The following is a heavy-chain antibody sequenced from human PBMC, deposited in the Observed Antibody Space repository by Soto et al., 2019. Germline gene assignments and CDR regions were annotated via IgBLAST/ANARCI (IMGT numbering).Heavy chain of an antibody. J-gene: IGHJ5*02. CDR3: ARHGFYGDYSSNYFDP. Sequence: GESLKIYCXGSGYSFTNYWIAWVRQMPGKGLEYMGIIYPSDSTTRYSPSFQGQVTISADKSISTAYLQWNSLKASDTAMYYCARHGFYGDYSSNYFDPWGQGTLVTVSS. CDR2: IYPSDSTT. CDR1: GYSFTNYW. V-gene: IGHV5-51*01. D-gene: IGHD4-17*01.